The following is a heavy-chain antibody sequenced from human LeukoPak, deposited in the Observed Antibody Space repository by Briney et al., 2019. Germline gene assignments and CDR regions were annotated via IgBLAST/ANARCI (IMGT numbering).Heavy chain of an antibody. CDR2: IIPILGIA. J-gene: IGHJ4*02. Sequence: GASVKVSCKASGGTFSSYAISWVRQAPGQGLEWMGRIIPILGIANYAQKFQGRVTITADKSTSTAYMELSSLRSEDTAVYYCARDTPDDYGDYYFDYWGQGTLVTVSS. D-gene: IGHD4-17*01. CDR1: GGTFSSYA. CDR3: ARDTPDDYGDYYFDY. V-gene: IGHV1-69*04.